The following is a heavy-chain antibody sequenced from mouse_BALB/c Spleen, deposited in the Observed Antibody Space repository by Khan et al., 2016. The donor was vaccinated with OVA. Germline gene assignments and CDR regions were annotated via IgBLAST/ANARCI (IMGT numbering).Heavy chain of an antibody. Sequence: EVELVESGGDLVKPGGSLKLSCAPSGFTFSSYSMSWVRQTPDKRLEWVATISSGGDYTYYPDSVKGRFTISRDNAKNTLYLQMSSLKSEDTAMYYCASHLTGSFAYGGQGTLGTVSA. J-gene: IGHJ3*01. D-gene: IGHD4-1*01. V-gene: IGHV5-6*01. CDR1: GFTFSSYS. CDR2: ISSGGDYT. CDR3: ASHLTGSFAY.